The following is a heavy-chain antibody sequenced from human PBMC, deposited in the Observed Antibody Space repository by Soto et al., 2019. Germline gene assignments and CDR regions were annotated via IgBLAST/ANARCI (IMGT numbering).Heavy chain of an antibody. V-gene: IGHV3-53*01. D-gene: IGHD2-15*01. Sequence: PGRSQRLSCAGPGCNVSRKCMSWGRQATGKGLEWLSVIYTDDSTYYAASVKGRFTISRDNTKNTLFLQMNSLRAEDTAVYYCARVRYCSDNSCYSWFDYWGQGTLVTVSS. CDR2: IYTDDST. J-gene: IGHJ4*02. CDR1: GCNVSRKC. CDR3: ARVRYCSDNSCYSWFDY.